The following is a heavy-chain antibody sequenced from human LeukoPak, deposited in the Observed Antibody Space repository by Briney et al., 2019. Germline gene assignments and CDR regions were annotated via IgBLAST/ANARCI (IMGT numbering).Heavy chain of an antibody. CDR3: ARDHHYDILTDSIYPSAEYYYYGMDV. J-gene: IGHJ6*02. CDR1: GGSISSTSYY. V-gene: IGHV4-39*07. Sequence: PSETLSLTCSVSGGSISSTSYYWGWIRQPPGKGLEWLGSIYYTGSTYYKPSLQSRITISVDTSKSQFSLQLSSVTAADTAVYYCARDHHYDILTDSIYPSAEYYYYGMDVWGQGTTVTVSS. CDR2: IYYTGST. D-gene: IGHD3-9*01.